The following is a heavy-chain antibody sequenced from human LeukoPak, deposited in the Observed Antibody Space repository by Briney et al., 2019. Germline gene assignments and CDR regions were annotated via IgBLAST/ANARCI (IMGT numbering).Heavy chain of an antibody. D-gene: IGHD1-26*01. Sequence: GASVKVSCKASGGTFSSYAISWVRQAPGQGLEWMGRIIPILGIANYAQKFQGRVTITADKSTSTAYMELSSLRSEDTAVYYCAREESGSYYYWFDPWGQGTLVTVSS. CDR3: AREESGSYYYWFDP. V-gene: IGHV1-69*04. J-gene: IGHJ5*02. CDR1: GGTFSSYA. CDR2: IIPILGIA.